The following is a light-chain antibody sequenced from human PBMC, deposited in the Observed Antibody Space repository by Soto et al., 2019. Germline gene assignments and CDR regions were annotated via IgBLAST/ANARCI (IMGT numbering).Light chain of an antibody. CDR3: QQYNSYSRT. Sequence: DIQMTQSPSTLSASVGDRVTITCRASQSISTWLAWYQQKPGKAPKLLIYKASYLESGVPSRFSGSGSGTEFTLTISSLQPDDFATYYCQQYNSYSRTFGQGTAVEIK. CDR1: QSISTW. CDR2: KAS. J-gene: IGKJ1*01. V-gene: IGKV1-5*03.